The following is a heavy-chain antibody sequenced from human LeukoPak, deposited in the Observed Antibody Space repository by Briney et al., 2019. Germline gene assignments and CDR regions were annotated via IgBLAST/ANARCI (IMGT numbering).Heavy chain of an antibody. CDR2: ISYDGNSK. CDR3: ATGRRLAPTCEYDA. V-gene: IGHV3-30*03. J-gene: IGHJ5*02. Sequence: GGSLRLSCAASGVTFSNLGMHWVRQAPGKGLEWVSFISYDGNSKHYAESVKGRFTISRDNSKNTLSLQMNSLRTEDTSVYYCATGRRLAPTCEYDAWGQGTLVTVTS. CDR1: GVTFSNLG. D-gene: IGHD1-26*01.